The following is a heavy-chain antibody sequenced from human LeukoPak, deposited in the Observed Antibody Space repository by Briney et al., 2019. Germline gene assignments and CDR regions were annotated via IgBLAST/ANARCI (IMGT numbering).Heavy chain of an antibody. CDR3: ARIRGYDYVWGSYRSYYFDY. CDR2: IEWDDDK. V-gene: IGHV2-70*01. CDR1: GFSLSTRGLC. Sequence: SGPTLVNPPQTLTLTCTFSGFSLSTRGLCVSWIRQPPGKALEWLAHIEWDDDKYYSTSLKTRLTISKDTSKNQVVLIMTNMDPVDTATYYCARIRGYDYVWGSYRSYYFDYWGQGTLVTVSS. J-gene: IGHJ4*02. D-gene: IGHD3-16*02.